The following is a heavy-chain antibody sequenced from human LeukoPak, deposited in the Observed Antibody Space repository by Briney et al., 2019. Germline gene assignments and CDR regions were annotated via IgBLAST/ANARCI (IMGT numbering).Heavy chain of an antibody. Sequence: ASLKVSSTASGYTFTVYYMHRVRQAPGQGLEWIGWINPNTGGTNYAQKFQGRVTMTRDTSISTAYMELSRLRSDDTAVYYCARCGQLDPPDDWGQGTLVTVSS. V-gene: IGHV1-2*02. CDR1: GYTFTVYY. CDR2: INPNTGGT. CDR3: ARCGQLDPPDD. J-gene: IGHJ4*02. D-gene: IGHD6-6*01.